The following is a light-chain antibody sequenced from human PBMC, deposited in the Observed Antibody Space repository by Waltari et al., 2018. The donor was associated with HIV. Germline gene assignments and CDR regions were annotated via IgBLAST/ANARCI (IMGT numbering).Light chain of an antibody. CDR1: SSDVGSYNL. V-gene: IGLV2-23*01. CDR3: CSYAGIWV. Sequence: QSALTQPASVSGSPGQSITISCTGTSSDVGSYNLVSWYQQHPGKAPKLMIYEGSKRTSGVSNRFSGSKSGNTASLTISGLQAEDEADYCCCSYAGIWVFGGGTKLTVL. J-gene: IGLJ3*02. CDR2: EGS.